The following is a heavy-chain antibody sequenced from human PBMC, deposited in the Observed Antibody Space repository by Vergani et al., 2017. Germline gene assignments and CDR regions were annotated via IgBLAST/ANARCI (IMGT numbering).Heavy chain of an antibody. CDR1: GFTFGDYA. V-gene: IGHV3-15*01. CDR2: IKSKTDGGTT. D-gene: IGHD3-3*01. CDR3: TTDHYDFWSGYCFDY. Sequence: EVQLVESGGGLVQPGRSLRLSCTASGFTFGDYAMSWFRQAPGKGLEWVGRIKSKTDGGTTDYAAPVKGRFTISRDDSKNTLYLQMNSLKTEDTAVYYCTTDHYDFWSGYCFDYWGQGTLVTVSS. J-gene: IGHJ4*02.